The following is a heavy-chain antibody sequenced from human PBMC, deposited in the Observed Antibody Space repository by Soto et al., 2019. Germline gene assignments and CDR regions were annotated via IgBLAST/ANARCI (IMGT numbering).Heavy chain of an antibody. J-gene: IGHJ4*02. CDR3: TREIPYFDY. V-gene: IGHV3-49*02. CDR2: IRSKDYGGTT. CDR1: GFTLGYFS. Sequence: SLRLSCATSGFTLGYFSISWVRQAPGRGLEWVGFIRSKDYGGTTEYAASVKGRFAISRDDSTGIAYLQMNSLKIEDTAVYYCTREIPYFDYWRQGTLVTVSS.